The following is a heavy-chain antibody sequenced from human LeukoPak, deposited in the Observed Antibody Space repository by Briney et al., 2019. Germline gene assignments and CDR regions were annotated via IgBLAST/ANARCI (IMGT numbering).Heavy chain of an antibody. Sequence: SVKVSCKASGGTFNHFGINWVRQAPGHGLEWMGRIIPILDLTKYAPKIQDRVTITADKSTSTAYMELNSLRSEDTAVYFCARDSGRPPTSFDYWGQGTLVTVSS. D-gene: IGHD1-1*01. V-gene: IGHV1-69*04. CDR1: GGTFNHFG. CDR2: IIPILDLT. CDR3: ARDSGRPPTSFDY. J-gene: IGHJ4*02.